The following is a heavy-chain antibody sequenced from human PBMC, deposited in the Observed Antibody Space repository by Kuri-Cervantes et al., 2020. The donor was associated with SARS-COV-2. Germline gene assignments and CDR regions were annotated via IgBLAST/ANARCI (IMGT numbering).Heavy chain of an antibody. CDR1: GFTFTIYG. CDR2: IWYDGSNK. J-gene: IGHJ2*01. Sequence: CAPAGFTFTIYGMHWVRQAPGEGLEWVAVIWYDGSNKNYADSVKGRFTISRDNSTNTLYLQMNSVRAEDTAVYYCARVPFFSASRWYFDLWGRGTLVTVSS. D-gene: IGHD2/OR15-2a*01. V-gene: IGHV3-33*08. CDR3: ARVPFFSASRWYFDL.